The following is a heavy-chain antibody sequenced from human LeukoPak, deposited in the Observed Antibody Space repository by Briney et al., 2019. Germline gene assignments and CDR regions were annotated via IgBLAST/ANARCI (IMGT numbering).Heavy chain of an antibody. CDR3: AKGSTVTTLDAFDI. D-gene: IGHD4-17*01. V-gene: IGHV3-9*01. CDR2: ISWNSGSI. Sequence: GGSLRLSCAASGFTFDDYAMHWVRQAPGKGLEWVSGISWNSGSIGYADSVKGRFTISRDNAKNSLYLQMNSLRAEDTALYYCAKGSTVTTLDAFDIWGQGTMVTVSS. CDR1: GFTFDDYA. J-gene: IGHJ3*02.